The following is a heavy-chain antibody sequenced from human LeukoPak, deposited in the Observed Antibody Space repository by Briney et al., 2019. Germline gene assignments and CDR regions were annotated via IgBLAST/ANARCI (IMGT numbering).Heavy chain of an antibody. J-gene: IGHJ4*02. CDR3: ARVQEPKDCSSTSCYPDY. V-gene: IGHV4-4*07. D-gene: IGHD2-2*01. Sequence: SETLSLTCTVSGGSISSYYWSWIRQPAGKGLEWIGRIYTSGSTYYNPSLKSRVTISVDTSKNQFSLKLSSVTAADTAVYYCARVQEPKDCSSTSCYPDYWGQGTLVTVSS. CDR2: IYTSGST. CDR1: GGSISSYY.